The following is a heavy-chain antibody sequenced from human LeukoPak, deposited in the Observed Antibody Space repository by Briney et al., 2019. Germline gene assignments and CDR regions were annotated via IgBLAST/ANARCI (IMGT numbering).Heavy chain of an antibody. Sequence: GASVKVPCKASGYTFTSYGISWVRQAPGQGLEWMGWISAYNGNTNYAQKLQGRVTMTTDTSTSTAYMELRSLRSDDTAVYYCARDRSGMIAAAGTGSFDYWGQGTLVTVSS. V-gene: IGHV1-18*01. CDR1: GYTFTSYG. D-gene: IGHD6-13*01. J-gene: IGHJ4*02. CDR2: ISAYNGNT. CDR3: ARDRSGMIAAAGTGSFDY.